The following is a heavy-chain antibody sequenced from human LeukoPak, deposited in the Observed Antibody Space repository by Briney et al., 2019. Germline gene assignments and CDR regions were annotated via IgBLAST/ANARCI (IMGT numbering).Heavy chain of an antibody. CDR3: ARDNYAGANWFDP. CDR2: IIPIFGTA. J-gene: IGHJ5*02. V-gene: IGHV1-69*05. Sequence: SVKVSCKASGGTFSSYAISWVRQAPGQGLEWMGGIIPIFGTANYAQKFQGRVTIATDESTSTAYMELSSLRSEDTAVYYCARDNYAGANWFDPWGQGTLVTVSS. CDR1: GGTFSSYA. D-gene: IGHD1-7*01.